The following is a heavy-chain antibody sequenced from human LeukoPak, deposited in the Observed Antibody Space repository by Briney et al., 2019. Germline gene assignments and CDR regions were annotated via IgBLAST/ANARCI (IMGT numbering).Heavy chain of an antibody. CDR2: IYTSGST. V-gene: IGHV4-61*02. J-gene: IGHJ6*02. D-gene: IGHD2-2*01. CDR1: GGSISSGSYY. Sequence: SQTLSLTCTVSGGSISSGSYYWSWIRQPAGKGLEWIGRIYTSGSTNYNPSLKSRVTISVDTSKNQFSLKLSSVTAADTAVYYCAREDTVVVPAARSYYYYGMDVWGQGTTVTVSS. CDR3: AREDTVVVPAARSYYYYGMDV.